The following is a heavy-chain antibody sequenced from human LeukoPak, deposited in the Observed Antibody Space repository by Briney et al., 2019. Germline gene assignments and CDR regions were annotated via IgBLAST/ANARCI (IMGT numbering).Heavy chain of an antibody. Sequence: PGGSLRLSCAASGFTFINAWMSWVRQAPGKGLEWVGRIKSRADGETTDYAAPVKGRFTISRDNSKNTLQMNSLKIEDTAVYYCTTEYEGSGSAFDIWGQGTMVTVS. J-gene: IGHJ3*02. V-gene: IGHV3-15*01. D-gene: IGHD1-26*01. CDR3: TTEYEGSGSAFDI. CDR2: IKSRADGETT. CDR1: GFTFINAW.